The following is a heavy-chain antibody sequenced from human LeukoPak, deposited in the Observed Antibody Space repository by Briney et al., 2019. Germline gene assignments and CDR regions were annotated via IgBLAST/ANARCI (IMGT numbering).Heavy chain of an antibody. J-gene: IGHJ4*02. CDR2: INPNSGDT. D-gene: IGHD2-15*01. V-gene: IGHV1-2*02. Sequence: ASVKVSCKASGYTFTGYYMHWVRQAPGQGLEWMGWINPNSGDTNYAQKFQGRVTMTRDTSISTAYMELSRLRSDDTAVYYYARTFVVYCSGGSCSSASHFDYWGQGTLVTVSS. CDR3: ARTFVVYCSGGSCSSASHFDY. CDR1: GYTFTGYY.